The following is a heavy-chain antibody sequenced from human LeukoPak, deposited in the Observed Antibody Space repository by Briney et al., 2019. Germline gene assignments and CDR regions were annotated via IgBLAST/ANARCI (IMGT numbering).Heavy chain of an antibody. J-gene: IGHJ4*02. V-gene: IGHV4-4*02. D-gene: IGHD4-23*01. CDR1: GGTISSSNW. Sequence: SETVCLTCAVSGGTISSSNWRSWVRRPPGKGLEWIGDIYHSGSTNYNPSLKSRVTISVDKSKNQSSLKLSSVTAADTAVYYCARNGGNSDFDYWGQGILVTVSS. CDR3: ARNGGNSDFDY. CDR2: IYHSGST.